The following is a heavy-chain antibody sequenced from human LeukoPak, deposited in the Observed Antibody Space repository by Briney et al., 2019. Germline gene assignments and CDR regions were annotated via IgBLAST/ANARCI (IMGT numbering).Heavy chain of an antibody. CDR1: GFTFSDYY. J-gene: IGHJ4*02. V-gene: IGHV3-11*01. CDR2: ISSSGSTI. D-gene: IGHD1-26*01. CDR3: AREEWDGTFDY. Sequence: GGSLRLSCAASGFTFSDYYMSWIRQAPGKGLEWVSYISSSGSTIYYADSVKGRFTISRGNAKNSLYLQMNSLRAEDTALYYCAREEWDGTFDYWGQGTLVTVSS.